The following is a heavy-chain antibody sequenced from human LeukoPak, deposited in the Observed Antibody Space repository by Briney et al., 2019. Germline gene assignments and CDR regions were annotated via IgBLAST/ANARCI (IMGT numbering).Heavy chain of an antibody. CDR3: ARGTVVGIVYYYYYMDV. D-gene: IGHD1-26*01. CDR1: GGSISSGGYY. CDR2: IYHSGST. V-gene: IGHV4-30-2*01. Sequence: SQTLSLTCTVSGGSISSGGYYWSWIRQPPGKGLEWIGYIYHSGSTYYNPSLKSRVTISVDRSKNQFSLKLSSVTAADTAVYYCARGTVVGIVYYYYYMDVWGKGTTVTVSS. J-gene: IGHJ6*03.